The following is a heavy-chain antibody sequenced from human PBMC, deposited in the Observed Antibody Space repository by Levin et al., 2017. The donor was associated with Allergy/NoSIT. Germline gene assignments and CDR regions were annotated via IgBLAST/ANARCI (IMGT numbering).Heavy chain of an antibody. Sequence: SETLSLTCTASGGSISSYYWSWIRQPAGKGLEWIGRIYTSGSTNYNSSLKSRVTMSVDTSKNQFSLKLSSVTAADSAVYYCARDPFYYDSSGITQKDYWGQGTLVTVSS. CDR3: ARDPFYYDSSGITQKDY. J-gene: IGHJ4*02. V-gene: IGHV4-4*07. D-gene: IGHD3-22*01. CDR2: IYTSGST. CDR1: GGSISSYY.